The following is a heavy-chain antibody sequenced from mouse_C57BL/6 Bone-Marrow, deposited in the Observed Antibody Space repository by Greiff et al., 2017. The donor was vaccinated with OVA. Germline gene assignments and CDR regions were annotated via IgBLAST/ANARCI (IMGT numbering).Heavy chain of an antibody. Sequence: EVKLQESGGGLVKPGGSLKLSCAASGFTFSSYAMSWVRQTPEKRLEWVATISDGGSYTYYPDNVKGRFTISRDNAKNNLYLQMSHLKSEDTAMYYCARDRSHAMDYWGQGTSVTVSS. CDR3: ARDRSHAMDY. J-gene: IGHJ4*01. V-gene: IGHV5-4*01. CDR2: ISDGGSYT. CDR1: GFTFSSYA.